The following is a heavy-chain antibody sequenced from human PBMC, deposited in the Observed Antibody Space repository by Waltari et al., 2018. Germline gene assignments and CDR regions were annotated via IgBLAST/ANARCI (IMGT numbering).Heavy chain of an antibody. J-gene: IGHJ5*02. CDR1: GFDFSKYG. D-gene: IGHD3-10*01. Sequence: QMNLAESGGGVVQPGRSLRLSCAASGFDFSKYGLHWVRQAPGKGREWVAVRSYDGRNKNYVDTVKGRFTISRDNSNSTMYLQMNSLRPEDTAVYHCAKGSGTYHLGWLDPWGPGTLVTVSS. CDR2: RSYDGRNK. CDR3: AKGSGTYHLGWLDP. V-gene: IGHV3-30*18.